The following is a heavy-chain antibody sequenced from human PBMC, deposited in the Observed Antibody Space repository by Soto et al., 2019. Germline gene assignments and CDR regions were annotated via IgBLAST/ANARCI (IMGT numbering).Heavy chain of an antibody. CDR3: VKRVRNWGACDF. CDR1: GFILNNYA. CDR2: IGGTDGDSDGVP. D-gene: IGHD7-27*01. J-gene: IGHJ3*01. Sequence: VQLLESGGDLVQPGGSLRLSCVASGFILNNYAMSWVRQAPGKGLEWVSTIGGTDGDSDGVPWYEDSVRGRFTISRDSSANTLFLHMDNLRAEDSALYYCVKRVRNWGACDFWGQGTTVVVSS. V-gene: IGHV3-23*01.